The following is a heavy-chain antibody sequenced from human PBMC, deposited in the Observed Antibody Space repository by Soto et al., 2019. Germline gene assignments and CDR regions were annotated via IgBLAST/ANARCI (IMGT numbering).Heavy chain of an antibody. J-gene: IGHJ6*02. CDR1: GGSISSSNW. CDR3: ARASPVVTDV. Sequence: PSETLSLTCAVSGGSISSSNWWSWVRQPPGKGLEWIGEIYHSGSTNYNPSLKSRLTISLDTSENQFSLKLTSVTAADMAVYYCARASPVVTDVWGQGTTVTVSS. D-gene: IGHD5-18*01. V-gene: IGHV4-4*02. CDR2: IYHSGST.